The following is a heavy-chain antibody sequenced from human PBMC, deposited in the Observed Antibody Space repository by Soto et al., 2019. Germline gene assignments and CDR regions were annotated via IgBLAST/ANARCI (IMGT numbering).Heavy chain of an antibody. CDR3: ARRYGVYFDY. V-gene: IGHV4-59*08. Sequence: QVQLQESGPGLVKPSETLSLTCTVSGGSISSYYWSWIRQPPGKGLEWIVYIYYSGSTNYNPSIRSRVTISLDTSKNQFSLKLSSVTAADTAVYYCARRYGVYFDYWGQGTLVTVSS. CDR2: IYYSGST. D-gene: IGHD4-17*01. J-gene: IGHJ4*02. CDR1: GGSISSYY.